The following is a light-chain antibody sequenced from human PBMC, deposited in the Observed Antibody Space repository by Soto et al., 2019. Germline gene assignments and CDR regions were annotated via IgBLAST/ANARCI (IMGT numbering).Light chain of an antibody. Sequence: SYELTQPPSVSVSPGQTTRITCSGDALPKQYAYWYQQKPGQALVLVIYKDSERPSGIPERFSGSSSGTTVTLTISGVQAEDEADYYCQSADSSGTYRVVFGGGTKLTVL. V-gene: IGLV3-25*03. CDR1: ALPKQY. CDR2: KDS. CDR3: QSADSSGTYRVV. J-gene: IGLJ2*01.